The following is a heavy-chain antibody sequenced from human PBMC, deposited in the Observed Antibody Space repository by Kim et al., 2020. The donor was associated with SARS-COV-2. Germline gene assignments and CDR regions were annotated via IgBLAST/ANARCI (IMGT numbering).Heavy chain of an antibody. CDR2: SSYI. D-gene: IGHD2-2*01. CDR3: AATSCYYY. V-gene: IGHV3-21*01. Sequence: SSYIYYADSVKGNFTISRDNAKNSLYLKMNGLRAEDTAVYYCAATSCYYYWGQGTLVTVSS. J-gene: IGHJ4*02.